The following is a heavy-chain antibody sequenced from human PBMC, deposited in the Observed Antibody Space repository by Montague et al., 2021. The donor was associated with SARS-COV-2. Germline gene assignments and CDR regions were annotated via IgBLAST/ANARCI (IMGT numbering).Heavy chain of an antibody. J-gene: IGHJ6*02. D-gene: IGHD3-10*01. Sequence: SETLSLTCTVSGDSISDYYWSWIRQPPGMGLEWIGYIFRSGATNYNPPLKSRVISSLDTSKSQFSLRLSSVTAADTAIYYCARTSRDARYFYGVDVWGQGTPVTVSS. V-gene: IGHV4-59*01. CDR1: GDSISDYY. CDR3: ARTSRDARYFYGVDV. CDR2: IFRSGAT.